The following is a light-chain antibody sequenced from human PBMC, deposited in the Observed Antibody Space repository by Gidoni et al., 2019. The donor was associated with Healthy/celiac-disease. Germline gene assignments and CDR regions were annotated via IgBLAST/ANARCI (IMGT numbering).Light chain of an antibody. J-gene: IGKJ2*01. CDR3: QQRSNWPST. CDR1: QSVSSY. V-gene: IGKV3-11*01. Sequence: EIVFTHSPATLSLSPGERATLSCRASQSVSSYLAWYQQKPGQAPRLLIYDASNRATGIPARLSGRGSGTEFTLTISSLEPEDCAVYYCQQRSNWPSTFGQGTKLEIK. CDR2: DAS.